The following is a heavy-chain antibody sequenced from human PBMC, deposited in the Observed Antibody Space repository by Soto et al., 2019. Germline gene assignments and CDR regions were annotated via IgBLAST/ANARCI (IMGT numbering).Heavy chain of an antibody. CDR1: GYRFTSSW. J-gene: IGHJ3*02. CDR2: IYPFDFDT. Sequence: PGESLKISCQGSGYRFTSSWIAWVRQMPGTGLEWMGIIYPFDFDTRYSPSFQGQVTISAVKSISTAYLQWSSLKAPDTAMYYCARLALGEAFDIWGQGTMVTVSS. D-gene: IGHD6-13*01. V-gene: IGHV5-51*01. CDR3: ARLALGEAFDI.